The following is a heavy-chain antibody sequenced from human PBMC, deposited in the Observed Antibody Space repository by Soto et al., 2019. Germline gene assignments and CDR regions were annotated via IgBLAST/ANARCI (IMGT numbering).Heavy chain of an antibody. Sequence: GGSLRLSCAASGFTFSSYGMHWVRQAPGKGLEWVAVISYDGSNKYYADSVKGRFTISRDNSKNTLYLQMNSLRAEDTAVYYCAKTPYSSGPYYFDYWGQGTLVTVSS. V-gene: IGHV3-30*18. CDR3: AKTPYSSGPYYFDY. D-gene: IGHD6-19*01. CDR1: GFTFSSYG. J-gene: IGHJ4*02. CDR2: ISYDGSNK.